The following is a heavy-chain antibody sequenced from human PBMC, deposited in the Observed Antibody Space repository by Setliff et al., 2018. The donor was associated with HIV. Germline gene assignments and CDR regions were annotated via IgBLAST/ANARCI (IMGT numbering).Heavy chain of an antibody. J-gene: IGHJ4*02. Sequence: GGSLRLSCAASGFTFSSYWMHWVRQAPGKGLVWVSRLNNDGGSTDYADSVKGRFTISRDNAKNTLYLQMNSLRAEDTAVYYCARDYKRFDWGQGTLVTVSS. CDR2: LNNDGGST. D-gene: IGHD3-10*01. CDR1: GFTFSSYW. V-gene: IGHV3-74*01. CDR3: ARDYKRFD.